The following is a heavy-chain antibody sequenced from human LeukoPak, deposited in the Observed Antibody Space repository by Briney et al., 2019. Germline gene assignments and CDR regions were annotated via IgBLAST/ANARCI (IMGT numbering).Heavy chain of an antibody. J-gene: IGHJ6*03. V-gene: IGHV4-4*07. CDR1: GGSISSYY. D-gene: IGHD2-15*01. CDR2: IYTSGST. CDR3: ARTEDYYYYMDV. Sequence: SETLSLTCTVSGGSISSYYWSWIRQPAGKGLEWIGRIYTSGSTNYNPSLKSRVTMSVDTPKNQFSLKLSSVTAADTVVYYCARTEDYYYYMDVWGKGTTVTVSS.